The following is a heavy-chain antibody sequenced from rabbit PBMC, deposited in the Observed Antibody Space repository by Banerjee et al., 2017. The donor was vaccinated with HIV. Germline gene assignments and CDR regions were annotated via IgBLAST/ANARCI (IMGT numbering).Heavy chain of an antibody. CDR3: ARGSDSYYPYYFNL. V-gene: IGHV1S45*01. Sequence: QEQLEESGGDLVKPEGSLALTCKASGFTISSSYYMCWVRQAPGKGLEWIGCIYTGSDTTWHASWAKGRFTISKTSSTTVTLQMTSLTAADTATYFCARGSDSYYPYYFNLWGPGTLVTV. D-gene: IGHD8-1*01. CDR2: IYTGSDTT. CDR1: GFTISSSYY. J-gene: IGHJ4*01.